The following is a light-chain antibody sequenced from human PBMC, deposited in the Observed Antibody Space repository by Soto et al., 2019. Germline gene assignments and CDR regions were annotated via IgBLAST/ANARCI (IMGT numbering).Light chain of an antibody. CDR2: DAS. CDR1: QSLSSY. V-gene: IGKV3-11*01. J-gene: IGKJ4*01. Sequence: EIVLTQSPATLSLSPGERATLSCRASQSLSSYLAWYQQKRGQAPRLLIYDASKRATGIPARFSGSGSGTDFTISISSLEPEDFAVYYCQQRSDWPLTFGGGTKVESK. CDR3: QQRSDWPLT.